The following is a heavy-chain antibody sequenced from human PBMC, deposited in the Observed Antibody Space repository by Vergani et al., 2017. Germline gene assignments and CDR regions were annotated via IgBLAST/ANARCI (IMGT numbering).Heavy chain of an antibody. D-gene: IGHD3-16*01. Sequence: QVQLQQWGAGLLKPSETLSLTCAVYGGSFSGYYWSWIRQPPGKGLEWIGEINHSGSTNYNPSLESRVTISVDTSKNQFSLKLSSVTAADTAVYYCARGGVGGSQKKWFDPWGQGTLVTVSS. V-gene: IGHV4-34*01. CDR3: ARGGVGGSQKKWFDP. J-gene: IGHJ5*02. CDR2: INHSGST. CDR1: GGSFSGYY.